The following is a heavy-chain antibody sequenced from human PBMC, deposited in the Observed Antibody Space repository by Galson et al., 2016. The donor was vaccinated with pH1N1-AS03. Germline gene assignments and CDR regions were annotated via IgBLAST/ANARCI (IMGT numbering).Heavy chain of an antibody. V-gene: IGHV5-51*01. Sequence: QSGAEVKKPGESLRISCKGSGYSFTNYWIGWVRQMPGKGLEWMGIIYPGDSYTRSSPSFQGQVTISTDKSITTAYRQWSNLKASDTAMYYCARHRLSVTHSFSTRGIDVWGKGTTVTVSS. CDR2: IYPGDSYT. CDR3: ARHRLSVTHSFSTRGIDV. J-gene: IGHJ6*03. CDR1: GYSFTNYW. D-gene: IGHD5/OR15-5a*01.